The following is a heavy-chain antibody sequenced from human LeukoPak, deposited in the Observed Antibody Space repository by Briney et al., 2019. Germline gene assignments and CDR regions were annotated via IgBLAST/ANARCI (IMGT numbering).Heavy chain of an antibody. J-gene: IGHJ4*02. D-gene: IGHD2-2*01. CDR2: INPNSGGT. CDR1: GYTFTGYY. V-gene: IGHV1-2*06. CDR3: ARDLGYCSSTSCPKSWHDDY. Sequence: ASVKVSCKASGYTFTGYYMHWVRQAPGQGLEWMGRINPNSGGTNYAQKFQGRVTMTRDTSISTAYMELSRLRSDDTAVYYCARDLGYCSSTSCPKSWHDDYWGQGTLVTVSS.